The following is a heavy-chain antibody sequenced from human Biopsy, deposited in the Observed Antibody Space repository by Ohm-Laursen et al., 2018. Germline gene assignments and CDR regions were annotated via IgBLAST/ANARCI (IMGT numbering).Heavy chain of an antibody. CDR2: ISGYNGNT. J-gene: IGHJ6*02. V-gene: IGHV1-18*01. D-gene: IGHD3-10*01. Sequence: ATVKISCKASGYMFYSYGVSWVRLAPGQGPEWMGWISGYNGNTNYPQSLQGRVTLTTDASSSTAYMELRGLRSDDTAVYYCARDRHHAAGSYAGMDVWGQGTTVTVSS. CDR3: ARDRHHAAGSYAGMDV. CDR1: GYMFYSYG.